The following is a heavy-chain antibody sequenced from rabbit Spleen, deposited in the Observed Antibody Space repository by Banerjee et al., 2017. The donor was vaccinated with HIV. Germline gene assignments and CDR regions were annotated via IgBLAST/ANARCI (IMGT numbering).Heavy chain of an antibody. CDR2: IDPVFGIT. CDR3: ARDGAGGSYFAL. J-gene: IGHJ4*01. D-gene: IGHD8-1*01. V-gene: IGHV1S47*01. CDR1: RFDFSTYS. Sequence: QEQLVESGGGLVQPGGSLKLSCKASRFDFSTYSMSWVRQAPGKGLEWIGYIDPVFGITYYANWVNGRFSNSRENAQNTLFLQMTSLTAADTATYFCARDGAGGSYFALWGPGTLVTVS.